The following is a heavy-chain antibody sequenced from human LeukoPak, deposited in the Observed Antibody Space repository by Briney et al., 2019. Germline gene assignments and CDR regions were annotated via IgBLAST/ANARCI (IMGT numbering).Heavy chain of an antibody. CDR1: GFSFKDYN. CDR2: ITYDGSNK. J-gene: IGHJ4*02. V-gene: IGHV3-30*18. D-gene: IGHD5-12*01. Sequence: GGSLRLSCAASGFSFKDYNIHWVRQAPGKGLEWVAVITYDGSNKYYTDSVKGRFTISRDNSKSTLYLQINSLRAEDTAVYYCAKDYSGYDWGQGTLVTVSS. CDR3: AKDYSGYD.